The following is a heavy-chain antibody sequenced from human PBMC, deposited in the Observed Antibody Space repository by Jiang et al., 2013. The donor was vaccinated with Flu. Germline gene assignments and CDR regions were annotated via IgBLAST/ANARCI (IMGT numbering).Heavy chain of an antibody. CDR3: ARHREWNDVGGMDV. J-gene: IGHJ6*02. Sequence: GWVRQMPGKGLEWVGIIYPGDSDTRYSPSFQGQVTISADKSISTAYLQWSSLKASDTAMYYCARHREWNDVGGMDVWGQGTTVTVSS. V-gene: IGHV5-51*01. CDR2: IYPGDSDT. D-gene: IGHD1-1*01.